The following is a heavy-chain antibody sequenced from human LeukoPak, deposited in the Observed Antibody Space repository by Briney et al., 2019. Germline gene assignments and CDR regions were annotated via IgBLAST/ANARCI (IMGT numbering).Heavy chain of an antibody. J-gene: IGHJ4*02. CDR2: IYYSGSTNYT. Sequence: PSETLSLTCTVSGGSISSYYWSWIRQPPGKGLEWIGYIYYSGSTNYTNYNPSLKSRVTISVDTSKNQFSLKLSSVTAADTAVYYCARVRLDGKPHFDYWGQGTLVTVSS. CDR1: GGSISSYY. V-gene: IGHV4-59*12. D-gene: IGHD1-14*01. CDR3: ARVRLDGKPHFDY.